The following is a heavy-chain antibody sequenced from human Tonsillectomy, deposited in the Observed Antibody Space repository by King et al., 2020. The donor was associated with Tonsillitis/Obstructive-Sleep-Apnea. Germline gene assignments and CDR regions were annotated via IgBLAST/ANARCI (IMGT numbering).Heavy chain of an antibody. V-gene: IGHV3-21*01. CDR1: GFTFSSYS. J-gene: IGHJ3*02. D-gene: IGHD3-10*01. CDR2: ISSSSSYI. Sequence: VQLVESGGGLVKPGGSLRLSCAASGFTFSSYSMNWVRQAPGKGLEWVSSISSSSSYIYYADSVKGRFTISRDNAKNSLYLQMNSLRAEDTAVYYCATTPYYYGSGSYGPDAFDIWGQGTMVTVS. CDR3: ATTPYYYGSGSYGPDAFDI.